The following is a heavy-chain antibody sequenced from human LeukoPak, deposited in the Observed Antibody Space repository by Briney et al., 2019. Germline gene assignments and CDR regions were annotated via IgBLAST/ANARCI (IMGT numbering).Heavy chain of an antibody. CDR2: ISAYNGNT. Sequence: GASVKVSCTASGYTFTSYGISWVRQAPGQGLEWMGWISAYNGNTNYAQKLQGRVTMTTDTSTSTAYMELRSLRSDDTAVYYCARIYCSSTSCRDYYYYYGMDVWGQGTTVTVSS. CDR1: GYTFTSYG. CDR3: ARIYCSSTSCRDYYYYYGMDV. J-gene: IGHJ6*02. V-gene: IGHV1-18*01. D-gene: IGHD2-2*01.